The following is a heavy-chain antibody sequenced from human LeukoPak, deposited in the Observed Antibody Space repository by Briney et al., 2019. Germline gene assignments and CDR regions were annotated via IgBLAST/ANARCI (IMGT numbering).Heavy chain of an antibody. CDR2: ISYDGSNK. J-gene: IGHJ4*02. CDR1: GFTFSSYA. Sequence: GGSLRLSCAASGFTFSSYAMHWVRQAPGKGLEWVAVISYDGSNKYYADSVKGRFTISRDNSKNTLYLQMNSLRAEDTAVYYCARDWLSYSSSRYLVDYWGQGTLVTVSS. D-gene: IGHD6-13*01. V-gene: IGHV3-30-3*01. CDR3: ARDWLSYSSSRYLVDY.